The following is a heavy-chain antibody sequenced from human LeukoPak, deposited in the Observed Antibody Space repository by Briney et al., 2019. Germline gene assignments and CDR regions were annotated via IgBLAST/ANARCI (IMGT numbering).Heavy chain of an antibody. V-gene: IGHV4-59*08. J-gene: IGHJ4*02. Sequence: ASETLSLTCTVSGGSISSYYWSWIRQPPGKGLEWIGYIYYSGSTNYNPSLKSRVTISVDTSKNQFSLKLSSVTAADTAVYYCARHIQLWLFDYWGQGTLVTVSS. CDR1: GGSISSYY. CDR3: ARHIQLWLFDY. D-gene: IGHD5-18*01. CDR2: IYYSGST.